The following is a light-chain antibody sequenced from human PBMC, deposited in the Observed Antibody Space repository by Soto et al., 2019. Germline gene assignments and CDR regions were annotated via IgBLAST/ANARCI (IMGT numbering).Light chain of an antibody. J-gene: IGKJ1*01. V-gene: IGKV3-15*01. CDR1: QSVSSN. Sequence: EIVMTQSPATLSVSPGERATLSFSSSQSVSSNLAWYQQKPGQAPRLLIYGASTRATGIPARFSGSGSGTEFTLTISSLQSEDFALYYCQQYNNWPRTFGQGTKVDIK. CDR2: GAS. CDR3: QQYNNWPRT.